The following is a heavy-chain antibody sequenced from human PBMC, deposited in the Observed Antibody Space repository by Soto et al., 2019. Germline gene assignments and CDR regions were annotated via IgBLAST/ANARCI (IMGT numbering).Heavy chain of an antibody. CDR2: IDWDDDK. CDR3: ARIHMISAGKGEGYYYYGMDV. CDR1: GFSLSTSGMC. D-gene: IGHD6-13*01. Sequence: GSGPTLVKPTQTLTLTFTFSGFSLSTSGMCVSWIRQPPGKALEWLARIDWDDDKYYSTSLKTRLTISKDTSKNQVVLTMTNMDPVDTATYYCARIHMISAGKGEGYYYYGMDVWGQGTTVTVSS. V-gene: IGHV2-70*11. J-gene: IGHJ6*02.